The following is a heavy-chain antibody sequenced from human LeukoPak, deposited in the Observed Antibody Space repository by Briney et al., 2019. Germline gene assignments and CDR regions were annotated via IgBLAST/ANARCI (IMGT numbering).Heavy chain of an antibody. V-gene: IGHV1-69*13. Sequence: SVKVSCKASGGTFSSYAISWVRQAPGQGLEWMGGIIPIFGTANYAQKFQGRVTITADESTSTAYMELSSLRSEDTAVYYCARGYCSGGSCYSGYYFDYWGQGTLVTVSS. D-gene: IGHD2-15*01. CDR1: GGTFSSYA. CDR3: ARGYCSGGSCYSGYYFDY. J-gene: IGHJ4*02. CDR2: IIPIFGTA.